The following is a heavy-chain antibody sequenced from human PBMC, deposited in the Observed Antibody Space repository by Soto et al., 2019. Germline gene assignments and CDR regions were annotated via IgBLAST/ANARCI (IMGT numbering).Heavy chain of an antibody. CDR2: IKQDGSEK. CDR1: GFTFSSYW. D-gene: IGHD6-19*01. J-gene: IGHJ5*02. V-gene: IGHV3-7*03. CDR3: AREGRIAVAGSKGTSWFDP. Sequence: WSLRLSCAASGFTFSSYWMTWVRQAPGKGLEWVANIKQDGSEKYYVDSVKGRFTISRDNAKNSLYLQMSSLRAEDTAVYYCAREGRIAVAGSKGTSWFDPWGQGTLVTVSS.